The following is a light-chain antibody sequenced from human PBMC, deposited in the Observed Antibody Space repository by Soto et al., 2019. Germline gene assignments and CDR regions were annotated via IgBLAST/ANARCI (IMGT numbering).Light chain of an antibody. CDR3: SAWDDSLDGPV. Sequence: QSVLTQTPSASRTPGQRVTISCSGSSSNIGSNTVNWYRQLPGTAPKVLIYSSSQRPSGVPDRFSGSKSGTSASLAISGLQSEDEGIYYCSAWDDSLDGPVFGGGTKLTVL. CDR2: SSS. CDR1: SSNIGSNT. V-gene: IGLV1-44*01. J-gene: IGLJ3*02.